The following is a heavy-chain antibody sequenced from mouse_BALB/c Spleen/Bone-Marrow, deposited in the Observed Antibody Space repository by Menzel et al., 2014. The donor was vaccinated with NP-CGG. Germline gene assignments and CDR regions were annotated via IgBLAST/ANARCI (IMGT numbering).Heavy chain of an antibody. CDR2: INPSSGYT. V-gene: IGHV1-4*01. CDR3: AREFYGSWFAY. CDR1: GYTFDYYT. Sequence: QVQLQQSGAELARPGASGKMSCKASGYTFDYYTVQWVKQRPGQGLEWIGYINPSSGYTNYNQKFKDKATSTADKSSSTAYMQLSSLTSEDSAVCYCAREFYGSWFAYWRQGSLGTGSA. D-gene: IGHD2-2*01. J-gene: IGHJ3*01.